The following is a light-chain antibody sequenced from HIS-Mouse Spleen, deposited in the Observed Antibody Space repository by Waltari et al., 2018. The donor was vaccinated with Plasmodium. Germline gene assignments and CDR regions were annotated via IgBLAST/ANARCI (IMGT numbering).Light chain of an antibody. CDR1: SSDVGGYNY. CDR3: SSYTSSSTLV. CDR2: DCR. V-gene: IGLV2-14*03. J-gene: IGLJ1*01. Sequence: QSALTQPASVSGSPGQSFTISCTGTSSDVGGYNYVSWYQQHPGKAPKLLIYDCRNRPAWVANRFAGSKSCNTAALTISGLQAEDEADYYCSSYTSSSTLVFGTGTKVTVL.